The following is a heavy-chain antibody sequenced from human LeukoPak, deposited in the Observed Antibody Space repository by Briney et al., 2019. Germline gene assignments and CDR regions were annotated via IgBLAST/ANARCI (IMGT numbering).Heavy chain of an antibody. CDR3: ATDYYDSSGYLPHFDY. CDR1: GFTFSSYS. CDR2: ISSSSSYI. V-gene: IGHV3-21*01. J-gene: IGHJ4*02. Sequence: GGSLRLSCAASGFTFSSYSMNWVRQAPGKGLEWVSSISSSSSYIYYADSVKGRFTISRDNAKNSLYLQMNSLRAEDTAVYYCATDYYDSSGYLPHFDYWGQGTLVTASS. D-gene: IGHD3-22*01.